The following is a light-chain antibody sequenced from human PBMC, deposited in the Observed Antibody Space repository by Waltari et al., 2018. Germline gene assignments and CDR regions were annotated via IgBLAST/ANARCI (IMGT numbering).Light chain of an antibody. V-gene: IGLV2-14*03. CDR2: DVT. Sequence: QSALTQAASVSGSPGQSTTISCTGPSSDVGGYKSVSRYQQHPGHAPKVMISDVTNRPSGVSNRFSGSKSGNTASLTISGLQAEDEADYYCSSYTNSGTYVFGTGTKVTVL. J-gene: IGLJ1*01. CDR3: SSYTNSGTYV. CDR1: SSDVGGYKS.